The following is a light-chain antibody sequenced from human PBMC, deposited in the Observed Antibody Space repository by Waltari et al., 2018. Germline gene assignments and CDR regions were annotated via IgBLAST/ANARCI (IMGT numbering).Light chain of an antibody. V-gene: IGLV3-1*01. J-gene: IGLJ2*01. CDR2: QDS. CDR1: NFGDQY. Sequence: SYELTQPPSESVSPEPTVNVTCPGGNFGDQYPCWYQQKPGQSPVLVIYQDSKRPSGIPERFSGSNSGNTATLTISGTQAMDEADYYCQAWDSSTVVFGGGTKLTVL. CDR3: QAWDSSTVV.